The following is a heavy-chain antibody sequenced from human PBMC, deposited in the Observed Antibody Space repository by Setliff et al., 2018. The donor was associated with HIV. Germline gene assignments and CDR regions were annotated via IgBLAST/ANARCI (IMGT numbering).Heavy chain of an antibody. Sequence: ASVKVSCKASGHTFTNVDIHWLRRATGQGLEWMGWMNPNTGVSGYALKFQARVTMTRDTSISTAYMELSSLTSEDTAVYYCARGKGVGGVVITGGLDVWGKGT. CDR1: GHTFTNVD. J-gene: IGHJ6*03. CDR2: MNPNTGVS. CDR3: ARGKGVGGVVITGGLDV. D-gene: IGHD3-10*01. V-gene: IGHV1-8*01.